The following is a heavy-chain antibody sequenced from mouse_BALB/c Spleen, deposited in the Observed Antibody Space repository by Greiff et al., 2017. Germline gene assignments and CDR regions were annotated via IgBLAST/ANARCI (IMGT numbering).Heavy chain of an antibody. Sequence: LVKTGASVKISCKASGYSFTGYYMHWVKQSHGKSLEWIGYISCYNGATSYNQKFKGKATFTVDTSSSTAYMQFNSLTSEDSAVYYCARSDYYGSSSYAMDYWGQGTSVTVSS. CDR2: ISCYNGAT. D-gene: IGHD1-1*01. V-gene: IGHV1S34*01. CDR1: GYSFTGYY. CDR3: ARSDYYGSSSYAMDY. J-gene: IGHJ4*01.